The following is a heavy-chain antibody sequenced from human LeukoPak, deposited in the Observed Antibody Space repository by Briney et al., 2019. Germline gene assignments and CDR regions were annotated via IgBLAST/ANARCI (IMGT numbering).Heavy chain of an antibody. CDR1: GGSISSSSYY. CDR3: ASSVGANRINAFDM. D-gene: IGHD1-26*01. J-gene: IGHJ3*02. V-gene: IGHV4-39*01. Sequence: SETLSLTCTVSGGSISSSSYYWGWIRQPPGKGLEWIGSIYYSGSTYYNPSLKSRVTISVDTSKNQFSLKLSSVTAADTAVYYCASSVGANRINAFDMWGQGTMVTVSS. CDR2: IYYSGST.